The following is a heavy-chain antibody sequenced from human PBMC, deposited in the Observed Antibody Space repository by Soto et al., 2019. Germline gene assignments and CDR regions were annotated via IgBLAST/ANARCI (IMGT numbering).Heavy chain of an antibody. CDR2: MYYGGST. D-gene: IGHD1-26*01. V-gene: IGHV4-61*01. CDR1: GGSVNNNKYY. J-gene: IGHJ5*02. Sequence: PSETLSLTCSVSGGSVNNNKYYWSWIRRPPGKGLEWIGYMYYGGSTDYNPSLKNRVTISIDTSKNQFSLSLTSVTAADTAVYYCAVEQWDWFDPWGQGTLVTVSS. CDR3: AVEQWDWFDP.